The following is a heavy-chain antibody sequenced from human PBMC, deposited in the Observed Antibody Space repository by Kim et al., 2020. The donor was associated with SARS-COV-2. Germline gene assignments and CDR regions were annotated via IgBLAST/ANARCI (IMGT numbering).Heavy chain of an antibody. Sequence: GGSLRLSCAAYGFTFSAYWMSWVRQPPGKGLECVAGINQDGSENYYVDSVKGRFTISRDNAKHSLSLQMNIMRGENTADYYCARWYCGTSGYTLDFWGQG. D-gene: IGHD2-2*02. CDR2: INQDGSEN. J-gene: IGHJ4*02. CDR1: GFTFSAYW. V-gene: IGHV3-7*01. CDR3: ARWYCGTSGYTLDF.